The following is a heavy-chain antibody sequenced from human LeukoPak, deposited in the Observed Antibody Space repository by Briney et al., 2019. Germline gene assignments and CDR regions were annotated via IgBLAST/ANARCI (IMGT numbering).Heavy chain of an antibody. CDR2: IYTSGST. D-gene: IGHD5-18*01. V-gene: IGHV4-4*07. Sequence: SETLSLTCTVSGGSISSYYWSWIRQPAGKGLEWIGRIYTSGSTNYNPSLKSRVTMSVDTSKTQFSLRLSSVTAADTAVYYCARGGRGYSYGTFDYWGQGTLVTVSS. CDR1: GGSISSYY. CDR3: ARGGRGYSYGTFDY. J-gene: IGHJ4*02.